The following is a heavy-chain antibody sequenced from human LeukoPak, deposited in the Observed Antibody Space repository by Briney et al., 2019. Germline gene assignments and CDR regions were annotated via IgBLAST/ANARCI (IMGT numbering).Heavy chain of an antibody. D-gene: IGHD3-9*01. CDR3: AKVILFGYDISTGYYSFHY. V-gene: IGHV3-23*01. Sequence: GGSLRLSCEASGFPFSNYAMTWVRQAPGKGLVWVSTICDTSGSAYYADSVKGHFIISRDNSENTVYLQMNSLRAEDTAVYYCAKVILFGYDISTGYYSFHYWGQGTLVTVSS. CDR2: ICDTSGSA. J-gene: IGHJ4*02. CDR1: GFPFSNYA.